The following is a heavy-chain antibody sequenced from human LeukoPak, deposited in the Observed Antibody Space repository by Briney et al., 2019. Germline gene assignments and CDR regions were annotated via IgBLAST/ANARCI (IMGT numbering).Heavy chain of an antibody. CDR2: IYYSGST. Sequence: PSETLSLTCTVSGGSISSYYWGWIRQPPGKGLEWIGSIYYSGSTYYNPSLKSRVTISVDTSKNQFSLKLSSVTAADTAVYYCARPLLLWFGYDLWGRGTLVTVSS. CDR1: GGSISSYY. V-gene: IGHV4-39*01. CDR3: ARPLLLWFGYDL. D-gene: IGHD3-10*01. J-gene: IGHJ2*01.